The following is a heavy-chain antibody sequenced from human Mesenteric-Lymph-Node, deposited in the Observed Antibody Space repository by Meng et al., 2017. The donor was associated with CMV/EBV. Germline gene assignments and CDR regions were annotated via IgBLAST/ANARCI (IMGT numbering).Heavy chain of an antibody. CDR3: ARAEKDYDFWSGYYGDYYYGMDV. CDR1: GFTFSSYW. D-gene: IGHD3-3*01. CDR2: IKQDGSEK. J-gene: IGHJ6*02. Sequence: EGSLRLSCAASGFTFSSYWMSWVRQAPGKGLEWVANIKQDGSEKYYVGSVKGRFTISRDNAKNSLYLQMNSLRAEDTAVYYCARAEKDYDFWSGYYGDYYYGMDVWGQGTTVTVSS. V-gene: IGHV3-7*01.